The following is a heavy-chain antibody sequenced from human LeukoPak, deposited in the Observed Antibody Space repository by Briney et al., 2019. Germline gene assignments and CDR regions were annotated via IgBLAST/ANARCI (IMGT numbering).Heavy chain of an antibody. CDR1: GFTFSSFN. Sequence: GGSLRLSCAASGFTFSSFNMNWVRQAPGKGLEWVSSISSGGSDINYSDSVKGRFTISRDNAKTSLYLQMNSLRAEDTAVYYCARGRGCSRTSCYPDYWGQGILVTVSS. V-gene: IGHV3-21*01. CDR3: ARGRGCSRTSCYPDY. D-gene: IGHD2-2*01. CDR2: ISSGGSDI. J-gene: IGHJ4*02.